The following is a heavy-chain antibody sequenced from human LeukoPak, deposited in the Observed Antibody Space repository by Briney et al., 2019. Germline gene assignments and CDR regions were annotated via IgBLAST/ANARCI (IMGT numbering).Heavy chain of an antibody. CDR2: IWYDGSNK. D-gene: IGHD3-22*01. J-gene: IGHJ4*02. V-gene: IGHV3-33*01. CDR1: GFTFSTYG. CDR3: ARDLYDSSGYYYGGDY. Sequence: PGGSLRLSCAASGFTFSTYGMHWVRQAPGKGLEWVALIWYDGSNKYYADSVKGRFTISRDNSKNTLYLQMNSLRAEDTAVYYCARDLYDSSGYYYGGDYWGQGTLVTVSS.